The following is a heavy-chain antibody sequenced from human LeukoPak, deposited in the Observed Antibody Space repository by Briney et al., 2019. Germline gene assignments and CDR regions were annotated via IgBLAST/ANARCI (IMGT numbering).Heavy chain of an antibody. J-gene: IGHJ4*02. CDR1: GFTFSSYA. CDR2: SYGDDNK. Sequence: PGGSLRLSCAASGFTFSSYAMSWVRQAPGKGLEWVSVSYGDDNKHYADSVKGRFTISRDDSENTLYLHMNSLRAEDTAVYYCARDLNYWGQGTLVTVSS. CDR3: ARDLNY. V-gene: IGHV3-53*01.